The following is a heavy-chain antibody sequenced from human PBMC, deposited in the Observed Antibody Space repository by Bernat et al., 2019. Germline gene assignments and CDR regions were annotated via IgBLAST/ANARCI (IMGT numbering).Heavy chain of an antibody. D-gene: IGHD2-2*01. Sequence: VQLVESGGDLVQPGGSLRLSCAVSGFTFSTYWMHWVRQAPGRGLVWVSRVNSDGSSASYAASVKGRFTISRDNAKNTLFLQMDSLRAEDTAVYYCARSLGGPYQFDHWGQGTLVTVSS. CDR3: ARSLGGPYQFDH. CDR1: GFTFSTYW. CDR2: VNSDGSSA. J-gene: IGHJ4*02. V-gene: IGHV3-74*02.